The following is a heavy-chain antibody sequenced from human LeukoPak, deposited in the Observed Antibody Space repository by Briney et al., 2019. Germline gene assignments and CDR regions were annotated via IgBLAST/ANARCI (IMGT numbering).Heavy chain of an antibody. CDR3: ARLGGWYFDY. V-gene: IGHV3-53*01. D-gene: IGHD6-19*01. J-gene: IGHJ4*02. CDR1: GFTVSTNY. Sequence: GGSLRLSCAASGFTVSTNYMSWVRQAPGKGLEWVSLIYPGSSTYYADSVKGRFTISRDNSKNTLHLHMSSLRAEDTAVYYCARLGGWYFDYWGQGTLVTVSS. CDR2: IYPGSST.